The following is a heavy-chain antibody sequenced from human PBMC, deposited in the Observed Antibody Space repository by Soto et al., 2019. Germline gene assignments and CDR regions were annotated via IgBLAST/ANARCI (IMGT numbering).Heavy chain of an antibody. CDR1: GFTFSSYG. CDR2: IWYDGSNK. D-gene: IGHD6-13*01. V-gene: IGHV3-33*01. CDR3: ARDNSSSWYGKPNWFDP. J-gene: IGHJ5*02. Sequence: GGSLRLSCAASGFTFSSYGMHWVRQAPGKGLEWVAVIWYDGSNKYYADSVKGRFTISRDNSKNTLYLQMNSLRAEDTAVYYCARDNSSSWYGKPNWFDPWGQGTLVTVSS.